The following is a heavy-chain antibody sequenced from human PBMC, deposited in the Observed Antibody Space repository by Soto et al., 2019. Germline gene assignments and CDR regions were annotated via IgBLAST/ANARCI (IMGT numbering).Heavy chain of an antibody. D-gene: IGHD3-10*01. Sequence: EVQLLESGGGLVQPGGSLRLSCAASGFTFNNYAMTWVRQAPGKGLEWVSAISGGGDTTSYADSVEGRFTVSRDGSKNTLYRQMSSLRAEDTALQYCAKGRGGSGSLTPRVDFWGQGTLVTVSS. CDR1: GFTFNNYA. V-gene: IGHV3-23*01. CDR3: AKGRGGSGSLTPRVDF. J-gene: IGHJ4*02. CDR2: ISGGGDTT.